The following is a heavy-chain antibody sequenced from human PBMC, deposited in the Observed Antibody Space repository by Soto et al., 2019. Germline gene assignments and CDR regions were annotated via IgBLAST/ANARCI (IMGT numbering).Heavy chain of an antibody. D-gene: IGHD3-3*01. CDR2: ISYDGGNK. CDR1: GFTFSSYA. J-gene: IGHJ3*02. CDR3: AKYFGVVTTADAFDI. Sequence: PGGSLRLSCAASGFTFSSYAMHWVRQAPGKGLEWVAVISYDGGNKYYADSVKGRFTISRDNSKNTLYLQMNSLRAEDTAVYYCAKYFGVVTTADAFDIWGQGTMVIVSS. V-gene: IGHV3-30-3*02.